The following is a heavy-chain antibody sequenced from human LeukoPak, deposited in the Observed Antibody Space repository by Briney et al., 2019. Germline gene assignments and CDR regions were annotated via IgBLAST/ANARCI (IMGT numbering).Heavy chain of an antibody. Sequence: PSETLSLTCTVSGGSISSYYWSWIQQPPGKGLESIGYIYYSGSTNSNPSLKSRVTISVDTSKNQFSLKLSSVTAADTAVYYCARIGVGKAFDYWGQGTLVTVSS. J-gene: IGHJ4*02. CDR3: ARIGVGKAFDY. CDR2: IYYSGST. V-gene: IGHV4-59*01. CDR1: GGSISSYY. D-gene: IGHD2-15*01.